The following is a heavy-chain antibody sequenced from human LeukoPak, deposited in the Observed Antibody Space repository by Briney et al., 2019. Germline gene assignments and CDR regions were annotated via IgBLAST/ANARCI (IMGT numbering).Heavy chain of an antibody. J-gene: IGHJ4*02. D-gene: IGHD3-22*01. CDR3: ARAHYYYDSSGYYNY. CDR2: INPNSGGT. Sequence: ASVKVSCKASGYTFTGYYMHWVRQAPGQGLEWMGWINPNSGGTNYAQKFQGRVTMTRDTSISTAYMELSRLRSDDTAVYYRARAHYYYDSSGYYNYWGQGTLVTVSS. CDR1: GYTFTGYY. V-gene: IGHV1-2*02.